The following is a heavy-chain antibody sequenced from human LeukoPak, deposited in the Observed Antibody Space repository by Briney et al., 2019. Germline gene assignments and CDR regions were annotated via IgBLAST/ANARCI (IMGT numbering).Heavy chain of an antibody. J-gene: IGHJ5*02. V-gene: IGHV4-31*03. D-gene: IGHD4-23*01. CDR3: ARAKVVTLENWFDP. CDR1: GGSISSGGYC. CDR2: IYYSGST. Sequence: PSQTLSLTCTVSGGSISSGGYCWSWIRQHPGKGLEWIGYIYYSGSTYYNPSLKSRVTISVDTSKNQFSLKLSSVTAADTAVYYCARAKVVTLENWFDPWGQGTLVTVSS.